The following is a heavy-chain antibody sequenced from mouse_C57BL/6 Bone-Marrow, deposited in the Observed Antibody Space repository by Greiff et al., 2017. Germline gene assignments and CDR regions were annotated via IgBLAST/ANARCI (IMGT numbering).Heavy chain of an antibody. J-gene: IGHJ3*01. V-gene: IGHV14-4*01. CDR2: IDPENGDT. CDR3: TLHYYGIAY. D-gene: IGHD1-1*01. Sequence: VQLQQSGAELVRPGASVKLSCTASGFNIKDDYMHWVKQRPEQGLEWIGWIDPENGDTEYASKFQGKATITADTSSNTAYLQLSSLTSEDTAVYYCTLHYYGIAYWGQGTLVTVSA. CDR1: GFNIKDDY.